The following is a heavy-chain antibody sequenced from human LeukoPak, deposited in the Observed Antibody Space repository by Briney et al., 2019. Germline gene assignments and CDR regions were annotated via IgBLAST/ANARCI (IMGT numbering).Heavy chain of an antibody. CDR1: GDSVSSNSAA. CDR3: ASQPRYCSGGSCYGLLDAFDI. D-gene: IGHD2-15*01. V-gene: IGHV6-1*03. Sequence: SQTLSLTCAISGDSVSSNSAAWNWIRQSPSRGLEWLGRTYYRSKWYNDYAVSVKSWITINPDTSKNQFSLQLNSVTPEDTAVYYCASQPRYCSGGSCYGLLDAFDIWGQGAMVTVSS. CDR2: TYYRSKWYN. J-gene: IGHJ3*02.